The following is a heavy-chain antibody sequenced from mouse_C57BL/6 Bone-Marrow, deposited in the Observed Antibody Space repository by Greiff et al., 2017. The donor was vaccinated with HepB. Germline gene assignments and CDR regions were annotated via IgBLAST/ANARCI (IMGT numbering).Heavy chain of an antibody. CDR3: AMGFTTVVEYYFDY. J-gene: IGHJ2*01. CDR1: GYTFTSYW. D-gene: IGHD1-1*01. CDR2: IHPSDSDT. Sequence: QVQLKQPGAELVKPGASVKVSCKASGYTFTSYWMHWVKQRPGQGLEWIGRIHPSDSDTNYNQKFKGKATLTVDKSSSTAYMQLSSLTSEDSAVYYCAMGFTTVVEYYFDYWGQGTTLTVSS. V-gene: IGHV1-74*01.